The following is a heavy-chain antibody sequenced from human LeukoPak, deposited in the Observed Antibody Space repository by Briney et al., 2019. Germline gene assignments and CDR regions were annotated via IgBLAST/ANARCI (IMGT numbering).Heavy chain of an antibody. D-gene: IGHD5-18*01. V-gene: IGHV4-30-2*01. CDR1: GGSISSGGYY. J-gene: IGHJ4*02. CDR3: ARDLSIHGYLYFDY. CDR2: IYHSGST. Sequence: SQTLSLTCTVSGGSISSGGYYWSWIRQPPGKGLEWIGYIYHSGSTYYNPSLKSRVTISVDRSKNQFSLKLSSVTAADTAVYYCARDLSIHGYLYFDYWGQGTLVTVSS.